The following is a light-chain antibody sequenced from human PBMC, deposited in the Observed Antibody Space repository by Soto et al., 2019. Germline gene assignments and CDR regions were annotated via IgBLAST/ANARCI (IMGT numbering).Light chain of an antibody. Sequence: IVLTQCPGTQALSPGARATPWGRGGQRVSSRYLAWYQQKPGQPPRLLIHDASNRATGIPARFSGSGSSTDGTMPISSLQKEDGSVYYCQYYGNSTLTFGQGTKVDIK. V-gene: IGKV3-20*01. CDR1: QRVSSRY. CDR3: QYYGNSTLT. CDR2: DAS. J-gene: IGKJ1*01.